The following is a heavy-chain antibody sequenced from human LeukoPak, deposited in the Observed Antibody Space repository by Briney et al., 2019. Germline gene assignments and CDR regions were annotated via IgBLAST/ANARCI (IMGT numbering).Heavy chain of an antibody. J-gene: IGHJ4*02. CDR1: GFTFSSYA. CDR3: ARAPLGGIVVVPAATVDY. D-gene: IGHD2-2*01. CDR2: ISYDGSNK. V-gene: IGHV3-30-3*01. Sequence: GGSLRLSCAASGFTFSSYAMHWVRQAPGKGLEWVAVISYDGSNKYYADSVKGRFTISRDNSKNTLYLRMNSLRAEDTAVYYCARAPLGGIVVVPAATVDYWGQGTLVTVSS.